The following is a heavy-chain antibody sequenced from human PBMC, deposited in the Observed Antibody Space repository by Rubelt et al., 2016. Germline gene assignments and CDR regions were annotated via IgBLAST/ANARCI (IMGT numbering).Heavy chain of an antibody. V-gene: IGHV4-30-4*07. D-gene: IGHD6-6*01. CDR2: IYYSGST. J-gene: IGHJ5*02. CDR1: GGSISSGGYS. CDR3: ARAEYSSSGNWFDP. Sequence: QVQLQESGPGLVKPSQTLSLTCAVSGGSISSGGYSWSWIRQPPGKGLEWIGYIYYSGSTNYNPSLKGPVTISVDTSKNQFSLKLSSVTAADTAVYYCARAEYSSSGNWFDPWGQGTLVTVSS.